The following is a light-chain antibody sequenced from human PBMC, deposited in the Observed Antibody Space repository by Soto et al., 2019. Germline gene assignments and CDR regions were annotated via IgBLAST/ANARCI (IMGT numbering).Light chain of an antibody. CDR3: QQSYNSPRT. Sequence: DIQMTQSPSSPSASVGDRVTITCRASQPIGTFLHWYQQKPGRAPNLLIHGASTLQTGVPSRFSGSGSGSDFTLTTSSLQPDDFGTYFCQQSYNSPRTFGQGTKVDIK. CDR2: GAS. CDR1: QPIGTF. V-gene: IGKV1-39*01. J-gene: IGKJ1*01.